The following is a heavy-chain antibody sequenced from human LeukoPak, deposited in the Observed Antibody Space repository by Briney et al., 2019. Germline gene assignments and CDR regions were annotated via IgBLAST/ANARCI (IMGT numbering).Heavy chain of an antibody. CDR1: GYTFTSYG. D-gene: IGHD6-13*01. CDR2: INTNTGNP. J-gene: IGHJ3*02. V-gene: IGHV7-4-1*02. Sequence: GASVKVSCKASGYTFTSYGISWVRQAPGQGLEWMGWINTNTGNPTYAQGFTGRFVFSLDTSVSTAYLQTSSLKAEDTAVYYCARDLAGIGIAAAGTIAFDIWGQGTMVTVSS. CDR3: ARDLAGIGIAAAGTIAFDI.